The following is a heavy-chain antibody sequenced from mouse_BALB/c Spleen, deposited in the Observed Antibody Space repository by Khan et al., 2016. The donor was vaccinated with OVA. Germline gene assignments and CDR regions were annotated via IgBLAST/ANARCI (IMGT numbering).Heavy chain of an antibody. J-gene: IGHJ3*01. CDR1: GYSTTSDYA. CDR2: ISYSGST. V-gene: IGHV3-2*02. CDR3: ARWFTY. Sequence: EVQLQESGPGLVKPSQSLSLTCTVTGYSTTSDYAWNWIRQFPGNKLEWMGYISYSGSTTYNPSLKSRISITRDTSKNQFFLQLNSVTTEDTATYYCARWFTYWGQGTLVTVSA.